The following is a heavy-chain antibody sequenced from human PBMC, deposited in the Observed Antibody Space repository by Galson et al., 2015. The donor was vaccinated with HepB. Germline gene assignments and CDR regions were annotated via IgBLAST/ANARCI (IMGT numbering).Heavy chain of an antibody. CDR3: ARSGGTTVTLNAFDI. Sequence: CKASGYTFTSYDINWVRQATGQGLEWMGWMNPNSGNTGYAQKFQGRVTMTRNTSISTAYMELSSLRSEDTAVYYCARSGGTTVTLNAFDIWGQGTMVTVSS. CDR2: MNPNSGNT. V-gene: IGHV1-8*01. CDR1: GYTFTSYD. J-gene: IGHJ3*02. D-gene: IGHD4-17*01.